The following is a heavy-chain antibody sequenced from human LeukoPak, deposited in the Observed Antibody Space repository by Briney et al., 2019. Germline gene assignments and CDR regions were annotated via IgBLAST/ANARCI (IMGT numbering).Heavy chain of an antibody. V-gene: IGHV3-21*01. CDR2: ISSSSSYI. CDR1: GFTFSSYS. D-gene: IGHD2-2*01. J-gene: IGHJ5*02. Sequence: GGSLRLSCAASGFTFSSYSMNWVRQAPGKGLEWVSSISSSSSYIYYADSVKGRFTISRDNAKNSLYLRMNSLRAEDTAVYYCARAFRSSTSCYYTVGNWFDPWGQGTLVTVSS. CDR3: ARAFRSSTSCYYTVGNWFDP.